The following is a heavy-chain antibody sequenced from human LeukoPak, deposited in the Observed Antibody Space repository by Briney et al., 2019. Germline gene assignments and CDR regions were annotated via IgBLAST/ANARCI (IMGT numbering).Heavy chain of an antibody. J-gene: IGHJ4*02. CDR2: ISYDGSNK. Sequence: GGAPGPFCSASGFPLRSFCMHRGRPAPGKGLEGGAVISYDGSNKYYADSVKGRFTISRDNSKNTLYLQMNSLRAEDTAVYYCAKGRSSSWYYLSDYWGQGTLVTVSS. V-gene: IGHV3-30*18. CDR1: GFPLRSFC. CDR3: AKGRSSSWYYLSDY. D-gene: IGHD6-13*01.